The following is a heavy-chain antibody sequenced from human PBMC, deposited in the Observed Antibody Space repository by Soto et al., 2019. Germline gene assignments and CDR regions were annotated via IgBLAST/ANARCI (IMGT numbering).Heavy chain of an antibody. D-gene: IGHD3-16*01. CDR2: IYPGDSDT. V-gene: IGHV5-51*01. Sequence: GESLKISFKGSRYRFINYWIGWVRQMPGKGLEWMGIIYPGDSDTRYSPSFQGQVTISADTSISTAYLQWSSLQASDTAMYVCARYDGGADCSGQGTLVTVSS. CDR1: RYRFINYW. CDR3: ARYDGGADC. J-gene: IGHJ4*02.